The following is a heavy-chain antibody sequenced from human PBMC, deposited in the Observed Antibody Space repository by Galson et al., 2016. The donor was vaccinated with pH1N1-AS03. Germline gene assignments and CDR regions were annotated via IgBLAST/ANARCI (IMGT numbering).Heavy chain of an antibody. CDR2: IYWDGDK. CDR3: AHRRSWACSGYRCYSGFDN. V-gene: IGHV2-5*02. J-gene: IGHJ4*02. CDR1: GFALSTTGEG. D-gene: IGHD2-15*01. Sequence: PALVTPTQTLTLTCTFSGFALSTTGEGVGWVRQPPGKALEWLALIYWDGDKTYTPSLKSRLSITKGTSIYQVVLTVTNMDPVDTGTYYCAHRRSWACSGYRCYSGFDNWGQGTPVTVSS.